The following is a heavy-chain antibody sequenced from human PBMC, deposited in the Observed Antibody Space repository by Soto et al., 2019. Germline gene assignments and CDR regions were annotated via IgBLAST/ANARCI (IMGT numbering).Heavy chain of an antibody. CDR3: ARDPLIGDTDYGLDV. D-gene: IGHD2-21*01. J-gene: IGHJ6*02. Sequence: SLRLSCAASGFTFSSYWMHWVRQAPGKGLVWVSRINNDGSSTSYADSVKGRFTISRDNAKSTLYLEMSSLRAEDTAVYYCARDPLIGDTDYGLDVWGQGITVTVSS. V-gene: IGHV3-74*01. CDR2: INNDGSST. CDR1: GFTFSSYW.